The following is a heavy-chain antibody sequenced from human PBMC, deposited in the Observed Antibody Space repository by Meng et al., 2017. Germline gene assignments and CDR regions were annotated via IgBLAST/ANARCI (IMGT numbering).Heavy chain of an antibody. J-gene: IGHJ4*02. D-gene: IGHD5-24*01. CDR1: GFTLSDHY. V-gene: IGHV3-72*01. Sequence: GESLKISCAASGFTLSDHYMDWVRQAPGKGLEWVARSKNRINSYITEYAAAVKGRFTITRDDSKNSLSLEMKSLNTEDTAVYYCNREHTEIGSIDYWGRGTLVTVSS. CDR2: SKNRINSYIT. CDR3: NREHTEIGSIDY.